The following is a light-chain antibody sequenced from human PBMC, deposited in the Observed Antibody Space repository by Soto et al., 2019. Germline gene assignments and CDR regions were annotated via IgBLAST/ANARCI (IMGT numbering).Light chain of an antibody. V-gene: IGKV3-15*01. CDR2: GAS. Sequence: EIVMTQSPATLSVSPGERATLSCRASQTILSNLAWYQQKPGQAPRLLIYGASTRATDIPARFSGSASGTEFTLTISSLRSEDFAIYYCQQYNNWPITFGQGTRLEI. J-gene: IGKJ5*01. CDR1: QTILSN. CDR3: QQYNNWPIT.